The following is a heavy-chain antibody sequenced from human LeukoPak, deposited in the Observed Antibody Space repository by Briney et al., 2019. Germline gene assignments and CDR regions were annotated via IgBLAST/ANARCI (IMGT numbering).Heavy chain of an antibody. CDR3: ARRTDYGDYYFDY. Sequence: GESLKISCKGSGYSFTSYWIAWVRQMPGKGLEWMGSIYPGDSKIRYRPPFQGQVIISADRSISTAYLQWSSLKASDTAMYFCARRTDYGDYYFDYWGQGTLVTVSS. D-gene: IGHD4-17*01. V-gene: IGHV5-51*01. J-gene: IGHJ4*02. CDR2: IYPGDSKI. CDR1: GYSFTSYW.